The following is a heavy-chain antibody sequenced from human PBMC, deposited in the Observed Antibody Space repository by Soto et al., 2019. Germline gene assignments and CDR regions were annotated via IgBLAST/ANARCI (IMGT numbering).Heavy chain of an antibody. D-gene: IGHD2-15*01. Sequence: QVQLVESGGGVVQPGRSLRLSCAASGFTFSSYGMHWVRQAPGKGLEWVAVIWYDGSNKYYADSVKGRFTISRDNSKNTLYLQMNSLRAEDTAVDYCAREYCSGGSCYNFDYWGQGTLVTVSS. CDR1: GFTFSSYG. CDR3: AREYCSGGSCYNFDY. CDR2: IWYDGSNK. V-gene: IGHV3-33*01. J-gene: IGHJ4*02.